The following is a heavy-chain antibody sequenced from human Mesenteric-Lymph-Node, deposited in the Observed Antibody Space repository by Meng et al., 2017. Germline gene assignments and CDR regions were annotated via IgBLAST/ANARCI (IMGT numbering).Heavy chain of an antibody. V-gene: IGHV4-34*01. J-gene: IGHJ4*02. CDR2: INHSGST. CDR3: ARETKRAFGGVIVHY. D-gene: IGHD3-16*02. CDR1: GGSFSGYY. Sequence: SETLSLTCAVYGGSFSGYYWSWIRQPPGKGLEWIGEINHSGSTNYNPSLKSRVTISVDTSKNQFSLKLSSVTAADTAVYYCARETKRAFGGVIVHYWGQGTLVTVSS.